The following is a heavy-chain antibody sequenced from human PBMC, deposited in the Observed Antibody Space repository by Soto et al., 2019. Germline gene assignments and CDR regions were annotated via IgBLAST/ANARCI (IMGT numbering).Heavy chain of an antibody. CDR2: VYPRDSDT. Sequence: GESLKIFCKAPGYIFIDYWIGWVRQMPGKGLEWMGIVYPRDSDTRYSPSCQGQVTISADRSTGTAFLQWRRLKASDTALYYCARHPLPGYSIHFNYWGQGTLVTVSS. J-gene: IGHJ4*02. D-gene: IGHD2-15*01. V-gene: IGHV5-51*01. CDR1: GYIFIDYW. CDR3: ARHPLPGYSIHFNY.